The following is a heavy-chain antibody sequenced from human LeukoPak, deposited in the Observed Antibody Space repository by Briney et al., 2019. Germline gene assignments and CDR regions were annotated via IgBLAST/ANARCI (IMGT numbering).Heavy chain of an antibody. D-gene: IGHD5-24*01. V-gene: IGHV3-23*01. Sequence: GGSLRLPRAASGFPFSSYAISGAPQPPGRGWEGVSAISGSGGSTYYADSVKGRFTISRDNSKNTLYLQMNSLRAEDTAVYYCARDPAGRDGYKGFDYWGQGTLVTVSS. CDR1: GFPFSSYA. CDR2: ISGSGGST. J-gene: IGHJ4*02. CDR3: ARDPAGRDGYKGFDY.